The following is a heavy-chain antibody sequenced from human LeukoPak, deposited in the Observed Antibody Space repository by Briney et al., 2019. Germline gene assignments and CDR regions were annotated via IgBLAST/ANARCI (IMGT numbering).Heavy chain of an antibody. J-gene: IGHJ4*02. D-gene: IGHD3-22*01. CDR1: GGSISSSSYH. V-gene: IGHV4-39*01. CDR2: ISHTGGI. CDR3: ARHVHVSMIVVILSDYFDY. Sequence: SETLSLTCTVSGGSISSSSYHWGWIRQAPGKGLEWIGEISHTGGINYNPSLKSRVTISADTSKNQFSLRLTSVTAADTAVYYCARHVHVSMIVVILSDYFDYWGRGTLVSVSS.